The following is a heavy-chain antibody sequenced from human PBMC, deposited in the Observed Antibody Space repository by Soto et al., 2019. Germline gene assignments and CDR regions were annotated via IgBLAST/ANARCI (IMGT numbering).Heavy chain of an antibody. Sequence: EVQLVQSGAEVKKPGESLRISCKGSGYSFTSYWISWVRQMPGKGLEWMGRIDPSDSYTNYSPSFQGHVTISADKSISTAYLQWSSLKASDTAMYYCARRFNGGNYYYGMDVWGQGTTVTVSS. CDR1: GYSFTSYW. J-gene: IGHJ6*02. CDR2: IDPSDSYT. D-gene: IGHD1-26*01. CDR3: ARRFNGGNYYYGMDV. V-gene: IGHV5-10-1*03.